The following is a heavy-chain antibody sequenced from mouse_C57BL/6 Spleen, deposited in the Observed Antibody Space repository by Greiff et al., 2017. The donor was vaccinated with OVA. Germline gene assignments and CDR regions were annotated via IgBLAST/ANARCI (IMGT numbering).Heavy chain of an antibody. J-gene: IGHJ4*01. CDR3: ARVLYYAMDY. D-gene: IGHD1-1*01. CDR2: IYPGDGDT. CDR1: GYAFSSSW. Sequence: VQLQQSGPELVKPGASVKISCKASGYAFSSSWMNWVKQRPGKGLEWIGRIYPGDGDTNYNGKFKGKATLTADKSSSTAYMQLSSLTSEDSAVYFSARVLYYAMDYWGQGTSVTVSS. V-gene: IGHV1-82*01.